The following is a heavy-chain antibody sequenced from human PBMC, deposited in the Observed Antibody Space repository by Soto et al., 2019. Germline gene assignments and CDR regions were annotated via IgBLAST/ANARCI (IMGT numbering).Heavy chain of an antibody. CDR3: VRGTRSAFEI. J-gene: IGHJ3*02. CDR2: TYYDSRWYY. CDR1: VYSVSGNSAAA. Sequence: SQTLSLTCVISVYSVSGNSAAAWNCIRQSPSRGLEWLGRTYYDSRWYYDYALSVKSRIAINPDTSKNQFSLQLNSVTPEDTAVYYCVRGTRSAFEIWGQGTMVNVSS. V-gene: IGHV6-1*01.